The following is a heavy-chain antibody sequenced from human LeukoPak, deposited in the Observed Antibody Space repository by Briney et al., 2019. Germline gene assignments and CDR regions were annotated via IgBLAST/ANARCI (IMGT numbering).Heavy chain of an antibody. Sequence: PSETLSLTCAVYGGSFSGYYWSWIRQPPGKGLEWIGEINHSGSTNYNPSLKSRVTISVDTSKNQFSLKLSSVTAADTAVYYCARGHRLPGRYRGQGTLVTVSS. CDR2: INHSGST. CDR1: GGSFSGYY. J-gene: IGHJ4*02. CDR3: ARGHRLPGRY. D-gene: IGHD2-15*01. V-gene: IGHV4-34*01.